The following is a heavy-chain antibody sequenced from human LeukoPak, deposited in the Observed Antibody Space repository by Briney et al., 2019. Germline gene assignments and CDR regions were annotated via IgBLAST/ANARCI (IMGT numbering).Heavy chain of an antibody. J-gene: IGHJ4*02. Sequence: GGSLRLSCAVSGFTFTNAWVSWARQAPGKGLEWVGRLNSRTDGETTAYAAPVKGRFIISIDDSKNTLYLQMNSLKIEDTAVYYCTTMFNVVMGDLFDYWGQGTLVTVSS. D-gene: IGHD3-16*01. CDR2: LNSRTDGETT. CDR3: TTMFNVVMGDLFDY. V-gene: IGHV3-15*01. CDR1: GFTFTNAW.